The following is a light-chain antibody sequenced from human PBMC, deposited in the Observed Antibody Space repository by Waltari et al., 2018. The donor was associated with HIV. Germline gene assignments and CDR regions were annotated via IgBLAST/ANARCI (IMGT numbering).Light chain of an antibody. J-gene: IGLJ2*01. Sequence: QSALTQPRSVSESPGQSVTIPCTGTSSDVGAYNYVSWYQQHPGRAPKFIIYNVSERPSRVPDRFSGSKSGKTASLTISGLQAEDEADYYCSSYAGTSNFVLFGGGTKLTVL. CDR3: SSYAGTSNFVL. CDR1: SSDVGAYNY. V-gene: IGLV2-11*01. CDR2: NVS.